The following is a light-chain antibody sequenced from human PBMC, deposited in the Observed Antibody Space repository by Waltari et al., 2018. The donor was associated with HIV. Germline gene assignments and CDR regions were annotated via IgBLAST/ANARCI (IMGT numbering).Light chain of an antibody. J-gene: IGKJ3*01. CDR1: QDISNC. Sequence: DIQMTQSPSSLSASVGDSVTITCQASQDISNCLNWYQQKPGEAPKLRIYDASNLEAGVPSTFSGSGSGTDFTLTISSLQPEDIATYYCQQYDNLPRRFTFGPGTKVEIK. V-gene: IGKV1-33*01. CDR2: DAS. CDR3: QQYDNLPRRFT.